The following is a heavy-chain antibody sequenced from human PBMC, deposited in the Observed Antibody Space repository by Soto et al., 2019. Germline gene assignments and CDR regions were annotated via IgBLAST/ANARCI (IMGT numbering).Heavy chain of an antibody. CDR2: IYHSGDT. V-gene: IGHV4-38-2*01. D-gene: IGHD2-2*01. J-gene: IGHJ3*01. Sequence: SETLPLTCAVSGYSLTSGYYCGWIRQPPGKGLEWIGSIYHSGDTYYNPSLKSRVTISVDTSKNHFSLKLTSVTAADTAVYYCVSSRSAIYGDAFDVWGQGTMVTVSS. CDR3: VSSRSAIYGDAFDV. CDR1: GYSLTSGYY.